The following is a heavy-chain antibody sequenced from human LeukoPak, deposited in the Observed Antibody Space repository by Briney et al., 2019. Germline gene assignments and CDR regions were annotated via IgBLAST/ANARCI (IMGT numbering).Heavy chain of an antibody. D-gene: IGHD1-26*01. J-gene: IGHJ4*02. V-gene: IGHV1-18*01. CDR2: ISAYNGNT. CDR1: GYTFTSYG. CDR3: ARVAKWELIPRNGIDY. Sequence: ASVKVSCKASGYTFTSYGISWVRQAPGQGLEWMGWISAYNGNTNYAQKLQGRVTMTTDTSTSTAYMELRSLRSDDTAVYYCARVAKWELIPRNGIDYWGQGTLVTVSS.